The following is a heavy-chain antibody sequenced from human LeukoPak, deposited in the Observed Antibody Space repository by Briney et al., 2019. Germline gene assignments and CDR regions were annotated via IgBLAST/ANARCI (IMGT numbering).Heavy chain of an antibody. CDR1: GGSFSGYY. Sequence: PSETLSFTCAVYGGSFSGYYWSWIRQPPGKGLEWIGEINHSGSTNYNPSLKSRVTISVDTSKNQFSLKLSSVTAADTAVYYCARGNGILKAAFDIWGQGTVVTVSS. CDR3: ARGNGILKAAFDI. CDR2: INHSGST. V-gene: IGHV4-34*01. J-gene: IGHJ3*02.